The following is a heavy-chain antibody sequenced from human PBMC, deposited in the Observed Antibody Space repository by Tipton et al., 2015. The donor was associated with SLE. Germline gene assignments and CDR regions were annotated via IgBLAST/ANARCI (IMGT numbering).Heavy chain of an antibody. CDR2: IYSGGSST. CDR1: GFTFSRYA. J-gene: IGHJ3*02. CDR3: AKDQPIFGSADI. V-gene: IGHV3-23*03. Sequence: SLRLSCAAPGFTFSRYAMSWVRQAPGKGLEWVSVIYSGGSSTYYADSVKGRFTISRDNSKNTLYLQMNSLRAEDTAVYYCAKDQPIFGSADIWGQRTMVTVSS. D-gene: IGHD3-3*01.